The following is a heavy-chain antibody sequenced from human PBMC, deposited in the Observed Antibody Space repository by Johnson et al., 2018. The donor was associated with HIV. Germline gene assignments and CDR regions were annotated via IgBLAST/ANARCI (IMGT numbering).Heavy chain of an antibody. V-gene: IGHV3-15*01. D-gene: IGHD1-26*01. CDR2: IKSKTDGGTT. CDR1: GFTSSDYY. Sequence: VQLIESGGGLVQPGGSLRLSCAASGFTSSDYYMDWARQAPGKGLEWVGRIKSKTDGGTTDYAAPVRGRFTLSRDDSKNTLFLQMNSLKTEDTALYYCTAHYRNAFDIWGQGTMVTVSS. J-gene: IGHJ3*02. CDR3: TAHYRNAFDI.